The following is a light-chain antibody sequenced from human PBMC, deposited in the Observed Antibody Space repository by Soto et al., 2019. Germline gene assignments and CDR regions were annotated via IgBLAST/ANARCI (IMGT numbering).Light chain of an antibody. Sequence: EIVMTQSPVTLSVSPGERATLSCRASQSVGGDLAWYQQKPGQAPRLLIYRASTRATGIPARFSGSGSGTDFTLTISSLQSEDFAIYYCQQFSNWPPLTFGQGTKVEIK. CDR2: RAS. CDR3: QQFSNWPPLT. J-gene: IGKJ1*01. CDR1: QSVGGD. V-gene: IGKV3-15*01.